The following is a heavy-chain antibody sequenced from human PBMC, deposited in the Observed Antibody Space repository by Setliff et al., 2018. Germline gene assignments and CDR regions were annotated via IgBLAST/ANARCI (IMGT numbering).Heavy chain of an antibody. Sequence: GASVKVSCKASGYTFTSYYMHWVRQAPGQGLEWMGIINPSGGSTSYAQKFQGRVTMTRDTSTSTVYMELRSLRSDDTAVYYCARAPPPYDSSGYYPREDYFDYWGQGTLVTVSS. CDR2: INPSGGST. D-gene: IGHD3-22*01. CDR3: ARAPPPYDSSGYYPREDYFDY. CDR1: GYTFTSYY. V-gene: IGHV1-46*01. J-gene: IGHJ4*02.